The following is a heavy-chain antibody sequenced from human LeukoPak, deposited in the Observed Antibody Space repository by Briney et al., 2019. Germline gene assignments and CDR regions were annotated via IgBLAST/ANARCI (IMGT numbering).Heavy chain of an antibody. V-gene: IGHV1-24*01. J-gene: IGHJ3*02. D-gene: IGHD5-12*01. CDR2: FDPEDGET. CDR1: GYTLTELS. Sequence: ASVKVSCKVSGYTLTELSMHWVRQAPGKGLEWMGGFDPEDGETIYAQKFQGRVTMTEDTSTDTAYMELSSLRSEDTAVYYCATDAGGYSGYDFPKRAFDIWGQGTMVTVSS. CDR3: ATDAGGYSGYDFPKRAFDI.